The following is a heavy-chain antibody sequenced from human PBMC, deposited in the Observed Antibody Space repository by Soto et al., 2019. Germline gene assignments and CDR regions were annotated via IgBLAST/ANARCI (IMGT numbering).Heavy chain of an antibody. CDR1: GFTFSNYA. V-gene: IGHV3-48*02. J-gene: IGHJ5*02. CDR2: ISNSSTI. Sequence: GGSLRLSCAASGFTFSNYAMSWVRQAPGKGLEWVSSISNSSTIYYADSVKGRFTISRDNAKNSLYLQMNSLRDEDTAVYYCARGLGVANNWFDPWGQGTLVTVSS. CDR3: ARGLGVANNWFDP. D-gene: IGHD2-21*01.